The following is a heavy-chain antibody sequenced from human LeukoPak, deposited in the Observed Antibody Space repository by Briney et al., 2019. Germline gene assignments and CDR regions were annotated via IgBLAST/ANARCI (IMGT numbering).Heavy chain of an antibody. V-gene: IGHV3-21*01. D-gene: IGHD1-14*01. CDR3: SKGPSTSITAYYFDY. J-gene: IGHJ4*02. Sequence: GGSLRLSCAASGFTFSRYNINWVRQAPGKGLEWVSSIISSSSFIYYADSVKGRFTISRDNAKNSLYLQMNSLRAEDTAVYYWSKGPSTSITAYYFDYWGQGTLVTVSS. CDR1: GFTFSRYN. CDR2: IISSSSFI.